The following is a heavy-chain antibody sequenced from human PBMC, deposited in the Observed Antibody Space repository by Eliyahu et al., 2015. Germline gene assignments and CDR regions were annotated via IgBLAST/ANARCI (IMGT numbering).Heavy chain of an antibody. CDR2: LYFSGST. V-gene: IGHV4-39*07. J-gene: IGHJ4*02. CDR1: GXSIKSGTSY. D-gene: IGHD3-9*01. CDR3: ARLDFEDVFTGYYFDS. Sequence: QLQLQESGPGLVKSSETLSLTCTVSGXSIKSGTSYWVWIRQPPGKALEWIGSLYFSGSTYYSPSLKSRVSMSLDTSRSEFALRLNSVTAADTAMYYCARLDFEDVFTGYYFDSWGPGILVDVSS.